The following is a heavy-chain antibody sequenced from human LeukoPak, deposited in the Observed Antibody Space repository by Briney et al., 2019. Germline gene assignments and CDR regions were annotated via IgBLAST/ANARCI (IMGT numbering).Heavy chain of an antibody. V-gene: IGHV3-33*01. Sequence: GGSLRLSCAASGFTFSSNGMHWVRQAPGTGLEWVGIIWYDGSNKYYADSVKGRFTISRDNTKNTLYLQMNSLRVEDAAVYYCAMPYYSNYYYYGMDVWGQGTTVTVSS. CDR1: GFTFSSNG. CDR2: IWYDGSNK. CDR3: AMPYYSNYYYYGMDV. J-gene: IGHJ6*02. D-gene: IGHD4-11*01.